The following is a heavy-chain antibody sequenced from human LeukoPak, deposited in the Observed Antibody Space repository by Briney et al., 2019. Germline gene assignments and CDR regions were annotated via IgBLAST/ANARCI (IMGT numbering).Heavy chain of an antibody. V-gene: IGHV1-18*01. Sequence: AASVKVSCEASGYTLTSYGINWMRQAPGQGLEWMGWISTQSGNTNYAQKVQGRLTLTTDRSTNTAYMELRSLRSDDTAVYYCARGAYGDEWGQGTMVTVSS. D-gene: IGHD4-17*01. CDR2: ISTQSGNT. CDR3: ARGAYGDE. J-gene: IGHJ4*02. CDR1: GYTLTSYG.